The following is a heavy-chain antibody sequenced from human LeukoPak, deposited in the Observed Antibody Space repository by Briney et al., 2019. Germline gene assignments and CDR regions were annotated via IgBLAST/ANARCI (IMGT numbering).Heavy chain of an antibody. CDR1: GFTFDDYA. CDR2: VSWNSGRI. CDR3: AKDRGYSYGPRLFWYYYYGMDV. J-gene: IGHJ6*02. V-gene: IGHV3-9*01. Sequence: GRSLRLSCAASGFTFDDYAMHWVRQAPGKGLEWVSGVSWNSGRIVYADSVKGRFTISRDNAKNSLYLQMNRLRAEDTALYYCAKDRGYSYGPRLFWYYYYGMDVWGQGTTVTVSS. D-gene: IGHD5-18*01.